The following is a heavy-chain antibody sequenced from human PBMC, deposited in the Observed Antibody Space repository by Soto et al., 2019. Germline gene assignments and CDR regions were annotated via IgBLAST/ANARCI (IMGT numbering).Heavy chain of an antibody. V-gene: IGHV4-30-2*01. D-gene: IGHD6-19*01. Sequence: PSETLSLTCAVSGGSLSSGGYSCNWIRQPPGKGLEWIGYIYHSGSTYYNPSLKSRVAISVDTSKNQFSLNLTSVTAADTAVYYCGPRGAVADPRGFWGQGTLVTVS. J-gene: IGHJ4*02. CDR3: GPRGAVADPRGF. CDR2: IYHSGST. CDR1: GGSLSSGGYS.